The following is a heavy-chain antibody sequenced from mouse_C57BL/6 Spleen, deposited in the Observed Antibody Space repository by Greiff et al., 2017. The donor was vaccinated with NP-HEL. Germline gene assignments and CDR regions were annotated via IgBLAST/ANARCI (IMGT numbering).Heavy chain of an antibody. CDR2: IHPNSGST. J-gene: IGHJ4*01. CDR3: ARSGNFPYYARDY. CDR1: GYTFTSYW. Sequence: QVQLQQPGAELVKPGASVKLSCKASGYTFTSYWMHWVKQRPGQGLEWIGMIHPNSGSTNYNEKFKSKATLTVDKSSSTAYMQLSSLTSEDSAVYYCARSGNFPYYARDYWGQGTSDTVSS. V-gene: IGHV1-64*01. D-gene: IGHD2-1*01.